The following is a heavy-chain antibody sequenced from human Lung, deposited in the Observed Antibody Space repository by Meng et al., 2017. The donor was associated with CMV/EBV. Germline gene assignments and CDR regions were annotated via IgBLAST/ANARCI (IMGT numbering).Heavy chain of an antibody. D-gene: IGHD3-16*01. J-gene: IGHJ4*02. CDR2: INTNTGRP. Sequence: YNVCSFSLNWVRQAPGQGLEWIGLINTNTGRPTYAQGLAGRYVFSLDTGVTTAYLQISRLKAEDTAVYYCARTYDYSWKNLHYIDYWGQGTLVTVSS. V-gene: IGHV7-4-1*02. CDR3: ARTYDYSWKNLHYIDY. CDR1: YNVCSFS.